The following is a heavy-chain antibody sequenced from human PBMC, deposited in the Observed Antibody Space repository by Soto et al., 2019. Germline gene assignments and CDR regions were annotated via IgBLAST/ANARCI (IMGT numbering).Heavy chain of an antibody. CDR1: GGSFSGYY. CDR3: ARARGVIPFRFDP. Sequence: SETLSLTCAVYGGSFSGYYWSWIRQPPGKGLEWIGEINHSGSTNYNPSLKSRVTISVDTSKNQFSLKLSSVTAADTAVYYCARARGVIPFRFDPWGQGTLVTVSS. D-gene: IGHD3-10*01. J-gene: IGHJ5*02. V-gene: IGHV4-34*01. CDR2: INHSGST.